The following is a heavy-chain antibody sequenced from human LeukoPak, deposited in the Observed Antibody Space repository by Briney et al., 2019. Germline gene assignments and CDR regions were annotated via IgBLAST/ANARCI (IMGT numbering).Heavy chain of an antibody. CDR3: ARDREGSTWYLLNCMDV. J-gene: IGHJ6*03. V-gene: IGHV3-23*01. CDR1: GFTFTDYG. D-gene: IGHD6-13*01. CDR2: VSVSGDST. Sequence: GGSLRLSCVASGFTFTDYGMTWVRQVPGKGLEWLSSVSVSGDSTDYVDSVKGRFTISRDNSKNTLYLHINSLRAEDTAVYFCARDREGSTWYLLNCMDVWGKGTTVTVSS.